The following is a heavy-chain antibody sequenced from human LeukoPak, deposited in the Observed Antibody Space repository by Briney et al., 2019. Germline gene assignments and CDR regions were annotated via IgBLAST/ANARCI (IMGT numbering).Heavy chain of an antibody. CDR1: GFTFSSYA. CDR2: ISGSGGST. Sequence: GGSLRLSCAASGFTFSSYAMSWVRQAPGRGVEWVSAISGSGGSTYYADSVKGRFTISSDNSKNTLYLQMNDLRAEDTAVYYCAKHPILSVVTAILGSRFYFDYWGQGTLVTVSS. CDR3: AKHPILSVVTAILGSRFYFDY. V-gene: IGHV3-23*01. J-gene: IGHJ4*02. D-gene: IGHD2-21*02.